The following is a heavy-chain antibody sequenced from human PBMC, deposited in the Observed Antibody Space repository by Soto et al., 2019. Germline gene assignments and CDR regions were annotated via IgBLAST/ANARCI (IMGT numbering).Heavy chain of an antibody. J-gene: IGHJ4*02. CDR2: ISYDGNYK. CDR1: RFAFSNYG. Sequence: GSLRLSCAASRFAFSNYGMHWVRQAPGKGLEWVAIISYDGNYKYYADSVKGRFTISRDNSKNTLYLQMNSLRAEDTAVYYCAKGPYYYDSSGYYYVDYWGRGTLVTVSS. CDR3: AKGPYYYDSSGYYYVDY. V-gene: IGHV3-30*18. D-gene: IGHD3-22*01.